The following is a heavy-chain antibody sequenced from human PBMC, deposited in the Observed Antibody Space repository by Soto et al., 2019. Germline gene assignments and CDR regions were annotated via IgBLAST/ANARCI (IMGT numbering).Heavy chain of an antibody. D-gene: IGHD3-16*01. Sequence: PGESLKLSCKTSGYTFSEYWIGWVRQMPGKGLEWMAIIYPGDSETRYGPAFEGQVTISADRATRTAHLQWKSLNASDTAPYYPETNTSDYDYYFDYWGQGSRVTVSS. CDR1: GYTFSEYW. CDR2: IYPGDSET. CDR3: ETNTSDYDYYFDY. V-gene: IGHV5-51*01. J-gene: IGHJ4*02.